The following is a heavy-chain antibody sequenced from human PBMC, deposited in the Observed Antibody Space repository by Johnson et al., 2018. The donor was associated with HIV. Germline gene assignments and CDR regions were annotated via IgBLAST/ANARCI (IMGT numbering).Heavy chain of an antibody. D-gene: IGHD6-13*01. CDR1: GFTFSSYD. Sequence: VQLVESGGGVVQPVRSLRLSCAASGFTFSSYDMHWVRQATGKGLEWVSAIGTAGDTYYPGSVKGRFTISRDNSKNTLYLQMNSLRAEDTAVYYCAKSIAAAGTNAFDIWGQGTMVTVSS. J-gene: IGHJ3*02. CDR2: IGTAGDT. V-gene: IGHV3-13*01. CDR3: AKSIAAAGTNAFDI.